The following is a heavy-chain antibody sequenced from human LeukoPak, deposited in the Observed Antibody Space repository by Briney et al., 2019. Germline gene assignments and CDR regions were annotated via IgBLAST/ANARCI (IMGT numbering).Heavy chain of an antibody. CDR1: GGSISSGSYY. CDR2: IYTSGST. V-gene: IGHV4-61*02. J-gene: IGHJ3*01. Sequence: PSQTLSLTCTVSGGSISSGSYYWSRIRQPAGKGLEWIGRIYTSGSTNYNPSLKSRVTISVDTSKNQFSLKLSSVTAADTAVYYCARELRYDNSDSGAFWGQGTVVTVSS. D-gene: IGHD3-22*01. CDR3: ARELRYDNSDSGAF.